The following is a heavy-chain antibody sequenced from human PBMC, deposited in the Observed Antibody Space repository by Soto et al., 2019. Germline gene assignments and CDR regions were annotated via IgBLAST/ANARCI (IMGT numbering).Heavy chain of an antibody. J-gene: IGHJ6*02. CDR1: GGTFSNYA. Sequence: GASVKVSCKAAGGTFSNYAITWVRQAPGQGLEWMGGIIPMFGTANYAQRFQDRVTLTADESTSTAYMELSSLRSEDTAVYYCARDGGYYYGSGTANHGMDVWGQGTTVTVSS. CDR3: ARDGGYYYGSGTANHGMDV. V-gene: IGHV1-69*13. CDR2: IIPMFGTA. D-gene: IGHD3-10*01.